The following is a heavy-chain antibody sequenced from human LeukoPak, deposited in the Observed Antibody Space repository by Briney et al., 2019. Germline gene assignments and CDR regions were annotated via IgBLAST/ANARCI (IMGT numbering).Heavy chain of an antibody. Sequence: GGSLRSSCAASGFTFSSYSMNGVRKAPGKGLGWVSYISSSSSTIYYADSVKGRFTISRDNAKNSLYLQMNSLRVEDTAVYYCARPRSGYYMDVWGKGTTVTVSS. J-gene: IGHJ6*03. CDR1: GFTFSSYS. CDR2: ISSSSSTI. CDR3: ARPRSGYYMDV. V-gene: IGHV3-48*01. D-gene: IGHD3-3*01.